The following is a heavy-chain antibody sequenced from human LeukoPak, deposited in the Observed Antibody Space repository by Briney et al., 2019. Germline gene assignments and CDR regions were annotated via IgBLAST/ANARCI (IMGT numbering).Heavy chain of an antibody. Sequence: GGSLRLSCAGSGFTFSTYAMHWVRQAPGKGLEWVAVISHDGSNKYYSDSVKGRFTISRDNSKSTLYLQMNSLRVEDTAVYFCARRGGSYFDYWGQGTLVTVSS. CDR2: ISHDGSNK. V-gene: IGHV3-30*04. CDR3: ARRGGSYFDY. J-gene: IGHJ4*02. CDR1: GFTFSTYA. D-gene: IGHD1-26*01.